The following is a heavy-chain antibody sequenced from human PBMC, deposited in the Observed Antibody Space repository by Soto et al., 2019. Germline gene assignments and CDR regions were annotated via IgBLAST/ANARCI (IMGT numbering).Heavy chain of an antibody. V-gene: IGHV3-30*18. D-gene: IGHD2-21*02. CDR2: ISYDGSNK. J-gene: IGHJ4*02. CDR3: AKPRSDYYFDY. Sequence: GGSLRLSCAASGFTFSSYGMHWVRQAPGKGLEWVAVISYDGSNKYYADSVKGRFTISRDNSKNTLYLQMNSLRAEDTAVYYCAKPRSDYYFDYWGQGTLVTVS. CDR1: GFTFSSYG.